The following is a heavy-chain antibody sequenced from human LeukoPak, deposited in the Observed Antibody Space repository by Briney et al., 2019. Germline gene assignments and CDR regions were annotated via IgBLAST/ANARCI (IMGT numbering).Heavy chain of an antibody. CDR3: AKDLNSRWSLDY. J-gene: IGHJ4*02. CDR1: GFNSNSG. D-gene: IGHD2/OR15-2a*01. Sequence: PGGSLRLSCEASGFNSNSGMYWVRQAPGKGLEWVAFISYDGSNAYYGDSVKGRFSISRDDSKNTLYLQMNSLRAEDTAVYYCAKDLNSRWSLDYWGQGTLVTVSS. CDR2: ISYDGSNA. V-gene: IGHV3-30*18.